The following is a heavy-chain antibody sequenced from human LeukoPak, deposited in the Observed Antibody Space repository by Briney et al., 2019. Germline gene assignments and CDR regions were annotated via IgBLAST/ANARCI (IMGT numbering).Heavy chain of an antibody. CDR2: ISGSGDIT. Sequence: GGSLRLSCAASGFTFSSYAMSWVRQAPGKGLEWVSAISGSGDITYYADSVKGRFTISGDNSKKTLYLQMNSLRAEDTAVYYCTRIAAAGAWGQGTLVTVSS. J-gene: IGHJ4*02. CDR3: TRIAAAGA. D-gene: IGHD6-13*01. V-gene: IGHV3-23*01. CDR1: GFTFSSYA.